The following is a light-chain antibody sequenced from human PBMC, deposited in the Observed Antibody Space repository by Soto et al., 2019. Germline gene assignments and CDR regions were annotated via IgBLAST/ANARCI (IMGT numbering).Light chain of an antibody. Sequence: QSALTQPASVSGSPGQSITISCTGTSSDVGSYNLVSWYQQHPGKAPKLMIYEGSKRPSGVSNRFSGSKSGNTASLTISGLQADDEADYYCCSYAGRYTMVFGGGTKVTVL. CDR1: SSDVGSYNL. V-gene: IGLV2-23*01. J-gene: IGLJ2*01. CDR3: CSYAGRYTMV. CDR2: EGS.